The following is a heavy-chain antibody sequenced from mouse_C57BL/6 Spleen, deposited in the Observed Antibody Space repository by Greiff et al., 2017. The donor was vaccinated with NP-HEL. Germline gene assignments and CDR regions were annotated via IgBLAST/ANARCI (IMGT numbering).Heavy chain of an antibody. CDR1: GYAFSSSW. J-gene: IGHJ4*01. D-gene: IGHD2-4*01. CDR2: IYPGDGDT. CDR3: ERYDYEEYYAMDY. Sequence: QVQLKESGPELVKPGASVKISCKASGYAFSSSWMNWVKQRPGKGLEWIGRIYPGDGDTNYNGKFKGKATLTADKSSSTAYMQLSSLTSEDTAVNFYERYDYEEYYAMDYWGQGTSVTVSS. V-gene: IGHV1-82*01.